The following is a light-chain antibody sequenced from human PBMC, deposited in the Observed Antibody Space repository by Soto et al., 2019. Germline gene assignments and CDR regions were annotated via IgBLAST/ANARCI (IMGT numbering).Light chain of an antibody. Sequence: EIVMTQSPATLSVSAGERATLSCRASQSVSSNLAWYQQKPGQAPRLLIYGASTRATGIPARFSGSGSGTEFNLTISSLQSEDFAVYYCQQYNNWPFTFGPGTKVDIK. CDR1: QSVSSN. CDR3: QQYNNWPFT. J-gene: IGKJ3*01. V-gene: IGKV3-15*01. CDR2: GAS.